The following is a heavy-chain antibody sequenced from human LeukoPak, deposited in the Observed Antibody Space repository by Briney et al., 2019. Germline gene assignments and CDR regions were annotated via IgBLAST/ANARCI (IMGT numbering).Heavy chain of an antibody. V-gene: IGHV3-23*01. J-gene: IGHJ6*02. D-gene: IGHD4-17*01. CDR3: AKSRRTMTTPFFYYYGMDV. CDR1: GFTFSSYA. CDR2: ISGSGGST. Sequence: SGGSLRLSCAASGFTFSSYAMSWVRQAPGKGLEWVSGISGSGGSTYYADSVKGRFTISRDNSKDTLYLQMNSLRAEDTAVYYCAKSRRTMTTPFFYYYGMDVWGQGTTVTVSS.